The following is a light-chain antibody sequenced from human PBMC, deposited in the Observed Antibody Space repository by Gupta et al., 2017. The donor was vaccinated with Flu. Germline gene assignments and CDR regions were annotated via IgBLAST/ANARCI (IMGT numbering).Light chain of an antibody. Sequence: QTVVTQEPSFSVSPGGTVTLTCGLSSGSVSSGYYPSWYQQTPDPAPRMLTYNTSTRSAGVPGFCAANFVATTAVPNSTGDEADDDAYYYSALYRIRDCWVFGGGTKLTVL. CDR3: ALYRIRDCWV. V-gene: IGLV8-61*02. J-gene: IGLJ3*02. CDR2: NTS. CDR1: SGSVSSGYY.